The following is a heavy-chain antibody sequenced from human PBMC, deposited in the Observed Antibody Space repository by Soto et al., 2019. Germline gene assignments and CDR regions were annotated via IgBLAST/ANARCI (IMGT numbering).Heavy chain of an antibody. J-gene: IGHJ4*02. CDR3: ARGLNGYLHYFDY. Sequence: QVQFVQSGAEVKKPGASVKVSCKASGYTFTSYAMQWVRQAPGQRLEWMGWINAGNGNTKYSQKFQGRVTITRDTSASTAYMELSSLRSEDTAVYYCARGLNGYLHYFDYWGQGTLVTVSS. CDR1: GYTFTSYA. CDR2: INAGNGNT. D-gene: IGHD5-18*01. V-gene: IGHV1-3*01.